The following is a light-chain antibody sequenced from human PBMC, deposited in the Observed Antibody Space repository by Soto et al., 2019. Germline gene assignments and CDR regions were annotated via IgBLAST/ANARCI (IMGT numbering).Light chain of an antibody. V-gene: IGKV1-5*03. J-gene: IGKJ2*01. CDR1: HDISPW. CDR2: KAS. CDR3: EQYHSYPYT. Sequence: DIQMTQSPSIVSASVGGRVTITCRAKHDISPWLAWYQQRPGRAPKVLISKASSLQSGVPSRFRGSGSGTEFTLTINGLQPDDFATYYCEQYHSYPYTFGQGTKVEIK.